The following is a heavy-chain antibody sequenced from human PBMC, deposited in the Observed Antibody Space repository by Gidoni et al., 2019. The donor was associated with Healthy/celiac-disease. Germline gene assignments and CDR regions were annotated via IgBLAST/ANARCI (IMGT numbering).Heavy chain of an antibody. CDR1: GFTFSSYA. J-gene: IGHJ5*02. Sequence: SCAASGFTFSSYAMSWVRQAPGKGLDWVSAISGSGGSTYYADSVKGRFTISRDNSKNTLYLQMTSLRAEDTAVYDCAKEGGGGSWFDPWGQGTLVTVSS. CDR2: ISGSGGST. CDR3: AKEGGGGSWFDP. D-gene: IGHD2-15*01. V-gene: IGHV3-23*01.